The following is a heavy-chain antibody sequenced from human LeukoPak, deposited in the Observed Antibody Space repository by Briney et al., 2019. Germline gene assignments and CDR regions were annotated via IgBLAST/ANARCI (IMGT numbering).Heavy chain of an antibody. CDR1: GFIFDDYA. D-gene: IGHD5-18*01. CDR2: ISWNSGSI. J-gene: IGHJ4*02. V-gene: IGHV3-9*01. CDR3: AKVGAYSYGPVKY. Sequence: PGGSLRLSCAASGFIFDDYAMHWVRQAPGKGLEWVSGISWNSGSIGYADSVKGRFTISRDNAKNSLYLQMSSLRAEDTALYYCAKVGAYSYGPVKYWGQGTLVTVSS.